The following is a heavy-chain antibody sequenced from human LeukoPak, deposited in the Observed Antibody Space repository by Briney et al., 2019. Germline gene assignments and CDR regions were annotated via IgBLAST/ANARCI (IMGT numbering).Heavy chain of an antibody. CDR3: ARALEKYYDYVWGSYSSWFDP. D-gene: IGHD3-16*01. J-gene: IGHJ5*02. Sequence: SETLSLTRAVYGGSFSGYYWSWIRQPPGKGLEWIGEINHSGSTNYNPSLKSRVTISVDTSKNQFSLKLSSVTAADTAAYYCARALEKYYDYVWGSYSSWFDPWGQGTLVTVSS. CDR1: GGSFSGYY. CDR2: INHSGST. V-gene: IGHV4-34*01.